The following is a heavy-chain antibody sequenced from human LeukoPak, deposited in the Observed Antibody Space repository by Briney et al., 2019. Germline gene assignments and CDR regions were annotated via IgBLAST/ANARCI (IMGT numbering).Heavy chain of an antibody. D-gene: IGHD3-10*01. CDR1: GFTFSSFG. CDR3: AREGRGPIDY. J-gene: IGHJ4*02. CDR2: IWYDGSNK. V-gene: IGHV3-33*01. Sequence: GGSLRLSCAASGFTFSSFGMYWVRQAPGKGLDWLALIWYDGSNKYYADSVKGRFTISRDNSKNTLFLQMNSLRAEDTAVYYCAREGRGPIDYWGQGTLVTVSS.